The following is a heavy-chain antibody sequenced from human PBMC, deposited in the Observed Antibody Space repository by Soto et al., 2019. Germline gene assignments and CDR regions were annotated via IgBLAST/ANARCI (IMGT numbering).Heavy chain of an antibody. J-gene: IGHJ4*02. D-gene: IGHD2-8*01. Sequence: SETLSLTCAVCGGSFSGYYWSWIRQPPGKGLEWIGEINHSGSTNYNPSLKSRVTISVDTSKNQFSLKLSSVTAADTAVYYCARGRKPLKSFRLGSPCYFDYWGQGTLVTVSS. V-gene: IGHV4-34*01. CDR3: ARGRKPLKSFRLGSPCYFDY. CDR1: GGSFSGYY. CDR2: INHSGST.